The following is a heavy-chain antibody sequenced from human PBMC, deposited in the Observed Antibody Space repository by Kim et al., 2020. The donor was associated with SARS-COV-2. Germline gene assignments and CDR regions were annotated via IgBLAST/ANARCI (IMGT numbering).Heavy chain of an antibody. Sequence: RRYADTVKGQFTISRDNAKNTLYLQMNSLRAEDTAVYYCARGWTPMDHYWGQGTPVTVSS. CDR3: ARGWTPMDHY. V-gene: IGHV3-74*01. J-gene: IGHJ4*02. D-gene: IGHD5-18*01. CDR2: R.